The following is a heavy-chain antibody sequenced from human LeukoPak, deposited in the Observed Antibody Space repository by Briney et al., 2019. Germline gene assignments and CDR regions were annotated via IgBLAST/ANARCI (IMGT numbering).Heavy chain of an antibody. CDR2: IFTSGST. Sequence: SEALSLACTVSGASINTYYWSWVRQPAGKGLEWIGRIFTSGSTNYNPSLKSRVTMSVDTSKNQFSLKLSSVTAADTAVYYCARDRDTGSSSNRYYFDYWGQGTLVTVSS. D-gene: IGHD1-26*01. CDR3: ARDRDTGSSSNRYYFDY. J-gene: IGHJ4*02. CDR1: GASINTYY. V-gene: IGHV4-4*07.